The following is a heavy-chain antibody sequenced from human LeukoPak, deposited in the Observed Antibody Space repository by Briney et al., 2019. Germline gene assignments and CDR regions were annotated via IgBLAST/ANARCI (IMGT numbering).Heavy chain of an antibody. J-gene: IGHJ6*03. D-gene: IGHD3-10*01. Sequence: SETLSLTCAVYGGSFSGYYWSWIRQPPGKGLEWIGEINHSGSTNYNPSLKSRVTISVDTSKNQFSLKLSSVTAADTAVYYCARYGSGSYLYYYYYYMDVWGKGTTVTVSS. CDR1: GGSFSGYY. V-gene: IGHV4-34*01. CDR3: ARYGSGSYLYYYYYYMDV. CDR2: INHSGST.